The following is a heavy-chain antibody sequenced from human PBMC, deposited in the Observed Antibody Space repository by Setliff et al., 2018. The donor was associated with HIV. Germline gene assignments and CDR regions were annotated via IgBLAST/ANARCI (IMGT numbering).Heavy chain of an antibody. CDR3: ARVLWPYSSSRFDY. V-gene: IGHV1-18*01. D-gene: IGHD6-6*01. CDR2: ISTYSGHT. Sequence: ASVKVSCKTSGFTFTSYGVTWVRQAPGQGLEWMGWISTYSGHTNYAQKLQGRVNMTTDKSTSTAYMELRSLRSDDTAVYYCARVLWPYSSSRFDYWGQGTLVTVSS. CDR1: GFTFTSYG. J-gene: IGHJ4*02.